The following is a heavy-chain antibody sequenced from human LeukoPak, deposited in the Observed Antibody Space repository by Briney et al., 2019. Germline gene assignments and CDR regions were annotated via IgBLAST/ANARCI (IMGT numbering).Heavy chain of an antibody. CDR1: GFTFSSYA. V-gene: IGHV3-23*01. J-gene: IGHJ4*02. CDR2: ISGSGGST. D-gene: IGHD3-9*01. CDR3: AIPLELYYDILTGYYPASFDY. Sequence: PGGSLRLSCAASGFTFSSYAMSWVRQAPGKGLEWVSAISGSGGSTYYADSVKGRFTISRDNSKNTLYLQMNSLRAEDTAVYYCAIPLELYYDILTGYYPASFDYWGQGTLVTVSS.